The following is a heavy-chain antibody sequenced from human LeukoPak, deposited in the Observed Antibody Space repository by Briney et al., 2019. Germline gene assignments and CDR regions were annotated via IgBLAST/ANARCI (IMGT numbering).Heavy chain of an antibody. Sequence: PGGSLRLSCAASGFTFDDYAMHWVRQAPGKGLEWVSGISWNSGSIGYADSVKGRFTISRDNAKNSLYLQMNSLRAEDTALYYCAKDRQMGKQYYFDYWGQGTLVTVSS. V-gene: IGHV3-9*01. CDR3: AKDRQMGKQYYFDY. J-gene: IGHJ4*02. CDR1: GFTFDDYA. D-gene: IGHD2-8*01. CDR2: ISWNSGSI.